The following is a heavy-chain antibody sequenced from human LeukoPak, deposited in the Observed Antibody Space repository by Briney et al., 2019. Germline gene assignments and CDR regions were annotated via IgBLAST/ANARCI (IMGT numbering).Heavy chain of an antibody. CDR2: INQDESNA. V-gene: IGHV3-74*01. J-gene: IGHJ3*02. D-gene: IGHD3-10*01. CDR3: GRGGDGIDI. CDR1: VFTFRNYL. Sequence: GGSLRLSCAVSVFTFRNYLMHWVRQAPGKGLVWVSRINQDESNAYAESVRGRFTISRDNAKGTLYLQMNSLRAEDTAVYFCGRGGDGIDIWGEGITGIVSS.